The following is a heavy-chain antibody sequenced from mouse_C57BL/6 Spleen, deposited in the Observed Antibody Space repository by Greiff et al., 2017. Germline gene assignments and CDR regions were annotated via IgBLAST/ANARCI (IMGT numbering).Heavy chain of an antibody. V-gene: IGHV1-82*01. J-gene: IGHJ3*01. Sequence: VQLQQSGPELVKPGASVKISCKASGYAFSSSWMNWVKQRPGKGLEWIGRIYPGDGDTNYNGKFKGKATLTADKSSSTAYMQLSSLTSEDSAVYFCAAGTSYYCGSEADWGKGTLVTVSA. CDR3: AAGTSYYCGSEAD. CDR1: GYAFSSSW. D-gene: IGHD1-1*01. CDR2: IYPGDGDT.